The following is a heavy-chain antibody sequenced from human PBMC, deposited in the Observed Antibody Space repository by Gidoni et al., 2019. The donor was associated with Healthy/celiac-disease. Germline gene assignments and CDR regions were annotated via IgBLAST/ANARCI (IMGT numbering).Heavy chain of an antibody. Sequence: EVQLVESGGGLVQPGGSLRLSCAAYGFTFSSYEMNWVRQAPGKGLEWVSYISSSGSTIYYADSVQGRFTISRDNAKNSLYLQMNSLRAEDTAVYYCARYGGVVVVAATRPFDYWGQGTLVTVSS. CDR2: ISSSGSTI. D-gene: IGHD2-15*01. J-gene: IGHJ4*02. CDR3: ARYGGVVVVAATRPFDY. CDR1: GFTFSSYE. V-gene: IGHV3-48*03.